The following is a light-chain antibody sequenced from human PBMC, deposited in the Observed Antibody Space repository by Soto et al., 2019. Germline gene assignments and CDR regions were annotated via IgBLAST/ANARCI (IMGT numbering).Light chain of an antibody. CDR3: QQRSNLIT. CDR2: DAS. J-gene: IGKJ5*01. CDR1: QSVSSY. V-gene: IGKV3-11*01. Sequence: EVVLTQSPATLSLSPGERATLSCRASQSVSSYLAWYQQKPGQAPRLLIYDASNRATVIPARFSGSGSGTDFTLTISSLEPEEFAVYYCQQRSNLITFGQGTRLEIK.